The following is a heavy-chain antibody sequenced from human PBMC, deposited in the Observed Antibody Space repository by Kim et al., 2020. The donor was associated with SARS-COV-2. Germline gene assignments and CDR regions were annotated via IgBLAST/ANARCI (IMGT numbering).Heavy chain of an antibody. V-gene: IGHV5-51*01. CDR3: ARVAWNDLGAFDF. CDR2: IYPDDSDT. CDR1: GYSYTTYW. J-gene: IGHJ3*01. D-gene: IGHD1-1*01. Sequence: GESLKISCKGSGYSYTTYWIGWVRQMPGKGLEWMGIIYPDDSDTRYSRSFQGQVTISADKSISTAYVQWSSLKASDTAMYYCARVAWNDLGAFDFWGQGTMVTVSS.